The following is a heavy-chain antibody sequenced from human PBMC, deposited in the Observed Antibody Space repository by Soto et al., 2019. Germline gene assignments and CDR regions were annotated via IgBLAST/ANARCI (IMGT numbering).Heavy chain of an antibody. CDR1: GGSISSGGYS. V-gene: IGHV4-30-2*01. D-gene: IGHD3-16*02. CDR3: ARAYGIWGSYRPPGY. Sequence: PSETLSLTCAVSGGSISSGGYSWSWIRQPPGKGLEWIGEINHSGSTNYNPSLKSRVTISVDTSKNQFSLELSSVTAADTAVYYCARAYGIWGSYRPPGYWGQGTLVTVSS. CDR2: INHSGST. J-gene: IGHJ4*02.